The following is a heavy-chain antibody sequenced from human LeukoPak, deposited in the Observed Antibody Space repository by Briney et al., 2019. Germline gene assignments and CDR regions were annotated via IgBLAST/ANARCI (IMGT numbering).Heavy chain of an antibody. V-gene: IGHV3-23*01. Sequence: QPGGSLRLSCAASGFTFSSYAMSWVRQAPGKGLEWVSAISGSGGSTYYADSVKGRFTISRDNSKNTLYLQMNSLRAEDTAVYYCAKDRGSLPFVYYYDSSGYYSYWGQGTLVTVSS. CDR2: ISGSGGST. J-gene: IGHJ4*02. D-gene: IGHD3-22*01. CDR3: AKDRGSLPFVYYYDSSGYYSY. CDR1: GFTFSSYA.